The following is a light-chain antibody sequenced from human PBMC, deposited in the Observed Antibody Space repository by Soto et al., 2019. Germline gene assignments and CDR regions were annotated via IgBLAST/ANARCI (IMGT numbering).Light chain of an antibody. CDR2: AAS. V-gene: IGKV1-39*01. CDR1: QNINIF. Sequence: DIQVTHATSSLSASVADRVTITCRTSQNINIFLNWYQQKPGRAPMVVISAASNLESGVPSRFSGRGSGTEFTLTISNLQPGDSALYFCQESYSTPLAFGGGTKVDIK. J-gene: IGKJ4*01. CDR3: QESYSTPLA.